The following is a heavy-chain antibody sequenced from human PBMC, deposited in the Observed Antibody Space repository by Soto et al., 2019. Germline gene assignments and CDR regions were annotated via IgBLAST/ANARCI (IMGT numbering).Heavy chain of an antibody. CDR3: VRGQPHRITIFEVVIRSYDYGMDV. D-gene: IGHD3-3*02. V-gene: IGHV4-34*01. Sequence: PSETLSLTCAVYGGSFTGYYWTWIRQTPGKGLEWIGEINYRGSSYYNPSLESRISMAVDTSKNQFSLKLRSVTAADTAVYFCVRGQPHRITIFEVVIRSYDYGMDVWGQGTTVPSP. CDR1: GGSFTGYY. CDR2: INYRGSS. J-gene: IGHJ6*02.